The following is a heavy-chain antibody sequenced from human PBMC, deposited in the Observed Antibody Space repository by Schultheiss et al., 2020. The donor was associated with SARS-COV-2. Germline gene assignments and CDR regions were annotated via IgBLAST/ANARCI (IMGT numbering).Heavy chain of an antibody. D-gene: IGHD2-2*01. V-gene: IGHV3-30-3*01. CDR1: GFTFSSYW. Sequence: GGSLRLSCAASGFTFSSYWMSWVRQAPGKGLEWVAVISYDGSNKYYADSVKGRFTISRDNSKNTPYLQMNSLRAEDTAVYYCARDSFRGVVPAARDYYYCGMDVWGQGTTVTVSS. J-gene: IGHJ6*02. CDR2: ISYDGSNK. CDR3: ARDSFRGVVPAARDYYYCGMDV.